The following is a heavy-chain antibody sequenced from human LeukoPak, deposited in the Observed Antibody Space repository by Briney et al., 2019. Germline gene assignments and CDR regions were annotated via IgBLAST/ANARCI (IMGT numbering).Heavy chain of an antibody. CDR2: INPNSGGT. CDR3: ARGVFIPPCYYGMDV. Sequence: AASVKVSCKASGYTFTGYYMHWVRQAPGQGLEWMGWINPNSGGTNYAQKFQGRVTMTRDTSISTAYMELSRLRSDDTAVYYCARGVFIPPCYYGMDVWGQGTTVTVSS. CDR1: GYTFTGYY. V-gene: IGHV1-2*02. J-gene: IGHJ6*02. D-gene: IGHD3-3*01.